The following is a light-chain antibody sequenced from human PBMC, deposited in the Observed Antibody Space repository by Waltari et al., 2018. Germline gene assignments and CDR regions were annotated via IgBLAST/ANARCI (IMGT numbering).Light chain of an antibody. CDR3: QQYGSSPRL. CDR1: QRVSSSY. CDR2: GAS. V-gene: IGKV3-20*01. J-gene: IGKJ4*01. Sequence: EIVLTQSPGTLSLSPGERATLSCRASQRVSSSYLAWYQQKPGQAPRLLIYGASSRATGIPDRFSGSGSGTDFTLTISRLEPEDFAVYYCQQYGSSPRLFGGGTKVEIK.